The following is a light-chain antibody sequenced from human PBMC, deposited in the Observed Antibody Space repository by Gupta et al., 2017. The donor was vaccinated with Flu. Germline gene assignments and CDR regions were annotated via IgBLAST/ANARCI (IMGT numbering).Light chain of an antibody. V-gene: IGLV1-47*01. J-gene: IGLJ3*02. Sequence: SVLTQPPSASGTLGQRVTISCSGSSSNIGSNYVYWYQQLPGTAPKLLIYRNYERPSGVPDRFSGSKSGTSASLAISGLRSEDEADYYCTAWDDSLRGGVFGGGTKLTVL. CDR2: RNY. CDR3: TAWDDSLRGGV. CDR1: SSNIGSNY.